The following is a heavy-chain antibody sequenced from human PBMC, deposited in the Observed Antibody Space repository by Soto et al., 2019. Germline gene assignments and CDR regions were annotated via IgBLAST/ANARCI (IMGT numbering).Heavy chain of an antibody. Sequence: QVQLVESGGGVVQPGRSLRLSCAASGFTFSSYGMHWVRQAPGNGLEWVAVISYDGSNKYYADSVKGRFTISRDNSKNTLYLQMNSLRAEDTAVYYCAKAGGDIVVVVAAMDYYYGMDVWGQGTTVTVSS. V-gene: IGHV3-30*18. CDR1: GFTFSSYG. CDR3: AKAGGDIVVVVAAMDYYYGMDV. J-gene: IGHJ6*02. D-gene: IGHD2-15*01. CDR2: ISYDGSNK.